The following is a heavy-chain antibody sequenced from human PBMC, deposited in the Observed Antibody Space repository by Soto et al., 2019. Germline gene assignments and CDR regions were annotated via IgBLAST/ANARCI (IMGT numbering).Heavy chain of an antibody. V-gene: IGHV4-31*03. D-gene: IGHD3-16*01. CDR3: ARGLGPDAKGHFLDAFDL. Sequence: PSETLSLTCTVSGASLTSGSYYWTWIRHVPGKGLEWMGHIFHSGSSFTTPSLRGRLVLSIDTSDNHFSLTLTSVTAADTAVYYCARGLGPDAKGHFLDAFDLWGRGTLVTVSS. CDR1: GASLTSGSYY. J-gene: IGHJ3*01. CDR2: IFHSGSS.